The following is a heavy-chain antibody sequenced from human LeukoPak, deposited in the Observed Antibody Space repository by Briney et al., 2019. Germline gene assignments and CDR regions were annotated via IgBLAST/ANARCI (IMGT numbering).Heavy chain of an antibody. CDR2: IIPIFGIA. CDR3: ARDQSRGRGYSYGRRGAYYYGMDV. J-gene: IGHJ6*02. CDR1: GGTFSSYA. V-gene: IGHV1-69*04. Sequence: SVKVSCKPSGGTFSSYAISWVRQAPGQGLEWMGRIIPIFGIANYAQKFQGRVTITADKSTSTAYMELSSLRSEDTAVYYCARDQSRGRGYSYGRRGAYYYGMDVWGQGTTVTVSS. D-gene: IGHD5-18*01.